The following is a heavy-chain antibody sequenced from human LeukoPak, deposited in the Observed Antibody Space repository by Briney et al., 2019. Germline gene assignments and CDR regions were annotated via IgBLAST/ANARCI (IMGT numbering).Heavy chain of an antibody. Sequence: PSETLSLTCTVSGGSVSSSLYYWGWIRQSPGKGLEWIGSIYYSGTTYYNPSLKSRVTISSDKSMNQFSLKLTSVTAADTAMYYCARDRVRGIDFWGQGILVTVSS. CDR3: ARDRVRGIDF. CDR2: IYYSGTT. D-gene: IGHD3-10*01. CDR1: GGSVSSSLYY. V-gene: IGHV4-39*07. J-gene: IGHJ4*02.